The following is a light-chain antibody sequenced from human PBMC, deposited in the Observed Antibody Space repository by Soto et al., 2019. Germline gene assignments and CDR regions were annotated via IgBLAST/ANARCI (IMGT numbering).Light chain of an antibody. V-gene: IGLV1-40*01. CDR2: GNS. CDR1: SSNIGAGYD. J-gene: IGLJ1*01. Sequence: QFVLTQPPSVSGAPGQRVTISCTGSSSNIGAGYDVHWYQQLPGTVPKLLIYGNSNRPSGVPDRFSGSKSGTSASLAITGLQAEDEADYYCQSYDSSLSAYVFGNGTKVTVL. CDR3: QSYDSSLSAYV.